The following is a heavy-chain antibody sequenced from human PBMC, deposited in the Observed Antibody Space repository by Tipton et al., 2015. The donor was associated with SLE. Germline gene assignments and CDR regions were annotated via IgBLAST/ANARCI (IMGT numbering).Heavy chain of an antibody. CDR3: ARDKGSWYFDL. Sequence: SLRLSCAASGITFSSYAMHWVRQAPGKGLEWVAVISYDGSNKYYADSVKGRFTISRDNSKHTLYLQMNSLRAEDTAVYYCARDKGSWYFDLWGRGTLVTVSS. D-gene: IGHD2-15*01. V-gene: IGHV3-30-3*01. CDR1: GITFSSYA. J-gene: IGHJ2*01. CDR2: ISYDGSNK.